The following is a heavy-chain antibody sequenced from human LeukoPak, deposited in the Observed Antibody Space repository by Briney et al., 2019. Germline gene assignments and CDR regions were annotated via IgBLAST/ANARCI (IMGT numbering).Heavy chain of an antibody. V-gene: IGHV3-30*02. CDR3: GTDSRWGQTDY. CDR1: GFTFRSYG. D-gene: IGHD5-24*01. J-gene: IGHJ4*02. CDR2: ILYDGSIT. Sequence: GGSLRLSCAASGFTFRSYGMHWVRQAPGKGLEWVAFILYDGSITYYTHSVKGRFTISRDNSKNTVYLQINSLTAGDTAVYYCGTDSRWGQTDYWGQGTLVTVSS.